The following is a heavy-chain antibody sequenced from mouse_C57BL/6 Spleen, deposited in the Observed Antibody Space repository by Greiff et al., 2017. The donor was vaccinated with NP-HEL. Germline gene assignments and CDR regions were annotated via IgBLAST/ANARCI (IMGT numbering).Heavy chain of an antibody. D-gene: IGHD2-4*01. Sequence: QVQLKESGAELVRPGASVTLSCKASGYTFTDYEMHWVKQTPVHGLEWIGAIDPETGGTAYNQKFKGKAILTADKSSSTAYMELRSLTSEDSAVYYCTRGGYDYDGFDYWGQGTTLTVSS. CDR1: GYTFTDYE. J-gene: IGHJ2*01. CDR2: IDPETGGT. V-gene: IGHV1-15*01. CDR3: TRGGYDYDGFDY.